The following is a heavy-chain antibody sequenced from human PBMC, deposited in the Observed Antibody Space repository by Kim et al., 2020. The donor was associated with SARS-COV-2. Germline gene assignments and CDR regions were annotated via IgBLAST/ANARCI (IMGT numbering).Heavy chain of an antibody. J-gene: IGHJ4*02. D-gene: IGHD3-22*01. Sequence: SVKVSCKASGGTFSSYAISWVRQAPGQGLEWMGRIIPILGIANYAQKFQGRVTITADKSTSTAYMELSSLRSEDTAVYYCVFEVDSSGYPCPFDYWGQGTLVTVSS. CDR1: GGTFSSYA. V-gene: IGHV1-69*04. CDR3: VFEVDSSGYPCPFDY. CDR2: IIPILGIA.